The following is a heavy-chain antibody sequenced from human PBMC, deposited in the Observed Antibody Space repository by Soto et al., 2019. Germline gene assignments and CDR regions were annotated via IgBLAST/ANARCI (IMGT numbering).Heavy chain of an antibody. D-gene: IGHD6-19*01. Sequence: SVKVSCKASGGSFSSDAISWVRQAPGQGLEWMGAIIPMFGSPNEAQKFQGRVAITADKITSTVYMELSSLTSEDTAVYYCARGIRDSSGWDIDYWGQGTLVTVSS. CDR1: GGSFSSDA. J-gene: IGHJ4*02. CDR3: ARGIRDSSGWDIDY. CDR2: IIPMFGSP. V-gene: IGHV1-69*06.